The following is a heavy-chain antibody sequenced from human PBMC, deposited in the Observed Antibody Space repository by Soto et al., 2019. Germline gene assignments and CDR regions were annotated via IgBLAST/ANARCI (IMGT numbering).Heavy chain of an antibody. Sequence: SETLSPTCAVSGGSISSSNWWSWVRQPPGKGLEWIGEIYHSGSTNYNPSLKSRVTISVDKSKNQFSLKLSSVTAADTAVYYCARERRPLIIAVAGTGPLRGYYYGMDVWGQGTTVTVSS. CDR2: IYHSGST. V-gene: IGHV4-4*02. CDR1: GGSISSSNW. CDR3: ARERRPLIIAVAGTGPLRGYYYGMDV. J-gene: IGHJ6*02. D-gene: IGHD6-19*01.